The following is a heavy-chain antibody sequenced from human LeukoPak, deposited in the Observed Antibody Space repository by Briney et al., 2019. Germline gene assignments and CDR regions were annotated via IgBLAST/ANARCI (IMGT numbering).Heavy chain of an antibody. CDR1: GGSISSYY. D-gene: IGHD4-17*01. Sequence: PSETLSLTCTVSGGSISSYYWSWIRQPPGKGLEWIGYIYYSGGTNYNPSLKSRVTISVDTSKNQFSLKLSSVTAADTAVYYCARDPYGDYGNGWYFGLWGRGTLVTVSS. CDR2: IYYSGGT. CDR3: ARDPYGDYGNGWYFGL. V-gene: IGHV4-59*01. J-gene: IGHJ2*01.